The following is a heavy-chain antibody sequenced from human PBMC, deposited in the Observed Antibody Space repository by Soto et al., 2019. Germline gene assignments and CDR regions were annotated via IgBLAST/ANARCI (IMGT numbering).Heavy chain of an antibody. J-gene: IGHJ4*02. Sequence: GGSLRLSCAASGFTFRSYGMSWVRQAPGKGLEWVSYISSGSSSIYYADSVKGRFTISRDDAKSSLFLQMNSLRDEDTAVYYCSRDSLGPAAVPTFDHWGQGTLVTVSS. V-gene: IGHV3-48*02. CDR3: SRDSLGPAAVPTFDH. D-gene: IGHD4-17*01. CDR1: GFTFRSYG. CDR2: ISSGSSSI.